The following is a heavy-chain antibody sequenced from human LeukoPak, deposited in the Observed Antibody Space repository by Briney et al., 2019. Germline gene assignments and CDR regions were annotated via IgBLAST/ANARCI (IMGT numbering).Heavy chain of an antibody. J-gene: IGHJ4*02. Sequence: GGSLRLSCAASGFIFSGFGLRWVRQAPGKGLEWVALIRSDGSSKNYADSVKGRFTISRDTSKNTVHLQMNNLRAEDTAVYYCAKWSGDYPSYYLDYWGQGTLVTVSS. CDR1: GFIFSGFG. CDR3: AKWSGDYPSYYLDY. V-gene: IGHV3-30*02. CDR2: IRSDGSSK. D-gene: IGHD4-17*01.